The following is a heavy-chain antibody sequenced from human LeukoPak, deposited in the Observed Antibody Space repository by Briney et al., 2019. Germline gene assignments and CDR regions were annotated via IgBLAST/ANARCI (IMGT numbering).Heavy chain of an antibody. V-gene: IGHV4-34*01. D-gene: IGHD3-3*01. J-gene: IGHJ6*02. Sequence: SETLSLTCAVYGGSFSGYYWSWIRLPPGKGLEWIGEINHSGSTNYNPSLKSRVTIPVDTSKNQFSLKLSSVTAADTAVYYCARYIPKYYDFWIYGMDVWGQGTTVTVSS. CDR1: GGSFSGYY. CDR3: ARYIPKYYDFWIYGMDV. CDR2: INHSGST.